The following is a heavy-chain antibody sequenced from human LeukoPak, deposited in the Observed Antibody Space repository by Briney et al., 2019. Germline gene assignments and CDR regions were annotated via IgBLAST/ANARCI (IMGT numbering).Heavy chain of an antibody. CDR3: AKDGSRAWDIGFQH. Sequence: GGSLRLSCAASGFTFSSYGMHWVRQGPGKGLEWVAFIRYDGSNKYYAYSVKGRFTISRDNSKNTLYLQVNSLRAEDTAVYYCAKDGSRAWDIGFQHWGQGTLVPVSS. D-gene: IGHD2-15*01. CDR2: IRYDGSNK. J-gene: IGHJ1*01. V-gene: IGHV3-30*02. CDR1: GFTFSSYG.